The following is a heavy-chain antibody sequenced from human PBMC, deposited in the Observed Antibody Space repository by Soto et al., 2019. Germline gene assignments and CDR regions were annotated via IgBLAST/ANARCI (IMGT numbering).Heavy chain of an antibody. CDR1: GFTFSTYA. J-gene: IGHJ4*02. CDR2: SSYDGGNN. V-gene: IGHV3-30-3*01. Sequence: QVQLVASGGGVVQPGRSLRLSCAASGFTFSTYAMHWVRQAPGQGLEWVAVSSYDGGNNYYADSVKGRFTVSRDNSKSTLYLQMSSLRVEDTAVYYGARETVASFDYWSQGTLVTVAS. CDR3: ARETVASFDY. D-gene: IGHD6-19*01.